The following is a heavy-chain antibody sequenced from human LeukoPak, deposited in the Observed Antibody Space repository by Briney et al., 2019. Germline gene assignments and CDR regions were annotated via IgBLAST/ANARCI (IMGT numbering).Heavy chain of an antibody. D-gene: IGHD3/OR15-3a*01. Sequence: GGSLRLSCATSGFIFSGYYMSWVRQAPGKGLEWVSYISGSGNDISYADSVKGRFTISRDNAKGSLYLQMNSLRAADTAVYYCGTHAGRTGSDDWGQGTLVTVSS. CDR3: GTHAGRTGSDD. V-gene: IGHV3-11*01. J-gene: IGHJ4*02. CDR2: ISGSGNDI. CDR1: GFIFSGYY.